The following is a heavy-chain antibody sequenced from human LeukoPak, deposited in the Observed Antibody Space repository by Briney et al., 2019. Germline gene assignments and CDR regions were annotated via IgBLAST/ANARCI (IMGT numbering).Heavy chain of an antibody. J-gene: IGHJ4*02. D-gene: IGHD2-21*02. V-gene: IGHV4-59*08. CDR3: ARLGCGGDCYNNYFDY. CDR1: GGSVSGYY. Sequence: KPSETLSLTCTVAGGSVSGYYWSWIRQPPGRGLEWIGYIYYSGSTNYNPPLKSRVTISVDTSKNQFSLKVSSVTAADTAVYYCARLGCGGDCYNNYFDYWGQGTLVTVSS. CDR2: IYYSGST.